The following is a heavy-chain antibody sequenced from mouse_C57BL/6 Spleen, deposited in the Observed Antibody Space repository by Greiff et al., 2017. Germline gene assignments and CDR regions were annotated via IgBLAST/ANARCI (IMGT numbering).Heavy chain of an antibody. CDR3: AREKKLTGSYFDD. D-gene: IGHD4-1*01. CDR2: IYPGSGST. CDR1: GYTFTSYW. Sequence: VQLQQPGAELVTPGASVKMSCKASGYTFTSYWITWVKQRPGQGLEWIGDIYPGSGSTNYNEKFKSKATLTVDTSSSTAYMQLSSLTSEDSAVYDCAREKKLTGSYFDDWGQGTTLTVSS. J-gene: IGHJ2*01. V-gene: IGHV1-55*01.